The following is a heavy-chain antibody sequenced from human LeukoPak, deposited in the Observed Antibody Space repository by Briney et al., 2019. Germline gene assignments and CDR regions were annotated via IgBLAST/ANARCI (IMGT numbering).Heavy chain of an antibody. CDR3: ARHAAVARDSVQYYFDY. J-gene: IGHJ4*02. V-gene: IGHV1-69*06. D-gene: IGHD6-19*01. CDR1: GFRFTSFG. Sequence: GASVNVSCKASGFRFTSFGVSWVRQAPGQGLEWMGRIIPIFGTANYAQKFQGRVTITADKSTSTACMELSSLRSEDTAVYYCARHAAVARDSVQYYFDYWGQGTLVTVSS. CDR2: IIPIFGTA.